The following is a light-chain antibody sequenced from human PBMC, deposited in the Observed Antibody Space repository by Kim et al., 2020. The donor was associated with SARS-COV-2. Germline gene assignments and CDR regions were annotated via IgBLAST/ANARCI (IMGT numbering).Light chain of an antibody. Sequence: EIVMTQSPATLSVSPGERATLSCRASQSLSSYLAWYQQKPGQAPRLLIYRTSSRATGVPDRFSGSGSGTGFTLTISRLQPEDFALYYWQQYDSPWTFGQGTKVDIK. CDR3: QQYDSPWT. CDR2: RTS. CDR1: QSLSSY. J-gene: IGKJ1*01. V-gene: IGKV3-15*01.